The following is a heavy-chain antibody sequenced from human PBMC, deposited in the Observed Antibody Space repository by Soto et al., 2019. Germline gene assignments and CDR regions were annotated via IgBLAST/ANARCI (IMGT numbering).Heavy chain of an antibody. CDR1: GYSFTEYD. CDR3: ARGIWFGELFRHY. CDR2: MNPHSGDT. J-gene: IGHJ4*02. Sequence: QVQLVQSGAEVRKPGASVKVSCKASGYSFTEYDITWVRQASGHGLEWVGWMNPHSGDTGSAEKFQGCVTLTKNTSLKTAYMELNNLTSADTAVYFCARGIWFGELFRHYWGQGTLLIVSS. D-gene: IGHD3-10*01. V-gene: IGHV1-8*01.